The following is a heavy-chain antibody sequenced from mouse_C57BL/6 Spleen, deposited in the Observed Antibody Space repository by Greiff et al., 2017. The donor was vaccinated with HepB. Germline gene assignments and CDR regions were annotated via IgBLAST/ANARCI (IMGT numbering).Heavy chain of an antibody. V-gene: IGHV5-17*01. J-gene: IGHJ2*01. CDR2: ISSGSSTI. CDR1: GFTFSDYG. D-gene: IGHD2-5*01. CDR3: ARPRYSNYFDY. Sequence: EVKLMESGGGLVKPGGSLKLSCAASGFTFSDYGMHWVRQAPEKGLEWVAYISSGSSTIYYADTVKGRFTISRDNAKNTLFLQMTSLRSEDTAMYYCARPRYSNYFDYWGQGTTLTVSS.